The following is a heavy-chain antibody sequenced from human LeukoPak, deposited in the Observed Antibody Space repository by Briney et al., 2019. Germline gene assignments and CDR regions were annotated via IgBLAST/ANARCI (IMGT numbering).Heavy chain of an antibody. Sequence: ASVKVSCKASGYTFTSYAMHWVRQAPGQRLEWMGWINAGNGNTKYSQKFQGRVTITRDTSASTAYMELSSLRSEDTAVYYCARDSATGNLHYYYGMDVWGQGTTVTVSS. D-gene: IGHD1-1*01. CDR2: INAGNGNT. J-gene: IGHJ6*02. V-gene: IGHV1-3*01. CDR1: GYTFTSYA. CDR3: ARDSATGNLHYYYGMDV.